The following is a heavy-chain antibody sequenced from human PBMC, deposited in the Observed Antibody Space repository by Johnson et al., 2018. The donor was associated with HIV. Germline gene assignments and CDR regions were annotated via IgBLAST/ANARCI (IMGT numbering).Heavy chain of an antibody. V-gene: IGHV3-30-3*01. CDR3: ARASIKISKTTHRSVAFDI. J-gene: IGHJ3*02. CDR2: ISYDGSNK. Sequence: VQLMESGGGVVQPGRSLRLSCVASRFTFSSYAMHWVRQAPGKGLEWVAVISYDGSNKYYADSVKGRFTISRDNSKNTLYLQMNSLRAEDTAVYYCARASIKISKTTHRSVAFDIWGQGTMVTVSS. D-gene: IGHD1-7*01. CDR1: RFTFSSYA.